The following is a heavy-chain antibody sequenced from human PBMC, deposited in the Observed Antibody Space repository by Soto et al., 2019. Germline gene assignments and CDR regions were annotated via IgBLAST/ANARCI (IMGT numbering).Heavy chain of an antibody. D-gene: IGHD1-7*01. Sequence: GGSLRLSCAASGFTFSSYAMSWVRQAPGKGLEWVSAISGSGGSTYYADSVKGRFTISRDNSKNTLYLQMNSLRAEDTAVYYCATVTGTTWDYYYYGMDVWGQGTTVTVSS. CDR2: ISGSGGST. CDR1: GFTFSSYA. V-gene: IGHV3-23*01. CDR3: ATVTGTTWDYYYYGMDV. J-gene: IGHJ6*02.